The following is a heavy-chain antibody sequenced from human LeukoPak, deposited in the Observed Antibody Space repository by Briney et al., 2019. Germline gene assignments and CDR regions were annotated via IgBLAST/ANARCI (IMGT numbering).Heavy chain of an antibody. CDR2: IYYSGST. Sequence: SETLSLTCTVSGGSISSYYWSWIRQPPGKGLEWIGYIYYSGSTNYNPSLKSRVTISVDTSKNQFSLKLSSVTAADTAVYYCARRFTTDYYGSSGYYTYFDYWGQGTLVTVSS. J-gene: IGHJ4*02. CDR1: GGSISSYY. D-gene: IGHD3-22*01. CDR3: ARRFTTDYYGSSGYYTYFDY. V-gene: IGHV4-59*08.